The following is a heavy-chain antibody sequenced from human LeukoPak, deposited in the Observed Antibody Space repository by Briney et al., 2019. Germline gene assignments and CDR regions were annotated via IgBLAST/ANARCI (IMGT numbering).Heavy chain of an antibody. CDR1: GFIFIGYG. CDR3: PKEGAASWDVDV. Sequence: AGGSLRLSCAASGFIFIGYGMHWVRQAPGKGPEWVAFIRPDGHNKYYADSVKGRFMISRDNSKNTVDLQMNSLRGDDTAMYYCPKEGAASWDVDVWGKGTTVTVSS. V-gene: IGHV3-30*02. J-gene: IGHJ6*04. CDR2: IRPDGHNK. D-gene: IGHD3-3*02.